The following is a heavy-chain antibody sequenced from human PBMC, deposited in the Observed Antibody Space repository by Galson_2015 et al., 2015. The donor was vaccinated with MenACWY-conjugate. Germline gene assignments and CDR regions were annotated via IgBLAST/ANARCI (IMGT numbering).Heavy chain of an antibody. D-gene: IGHD1-26*01. J-gene: IGHJ6*02. V-gene: IGHV5-51*01. CDR2: ISPIDSKT. Sequence: QSGAEVKKPGESLQISCTASGYNFITYWIGWVRQVPGKGLEWVGLISPIDSKTRYSPAFEGRVTISADNSITTAYLQWNSLQASDTAMYYCARHPPGGRGMDVCGQGTTVTVS. CDR1: GYNFITYW. CDR3: ARHPPGGRGMDV.